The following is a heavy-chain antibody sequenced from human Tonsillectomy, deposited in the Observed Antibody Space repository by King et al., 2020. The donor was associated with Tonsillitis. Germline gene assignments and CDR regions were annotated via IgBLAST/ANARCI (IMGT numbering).Heavy chain of an antibody. J-gene: IGHJ4*02. D-gene: IGHD6-6*01. CDR3: ARDNGLGVPYYFDY. V-gene: IGHV1-69*06. CDR1: GGTFSNYL. CDR2: SITIFGTA. Sequence: HGQLVQSGAEVKKPGSSVKVSCKASGGTFSNYLFSWVRQAPGQGLEWMGGSITIFGTADYAQKFQGRVTITADKSTSTAYMELSSLRSEDTAVYYCARDNGLGVPYYFDYWGQGTLVTVSS.